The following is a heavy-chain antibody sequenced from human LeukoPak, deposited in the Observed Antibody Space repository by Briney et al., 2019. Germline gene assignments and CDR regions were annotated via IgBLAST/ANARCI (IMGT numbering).Heavy chain of an antibody. V-gene: IGHV4-59*01. Sequence: SETLSLTCTVSGGSISSYYWSWIRQPPGKGLEWIGYIYYSGSTNYNPSLKSRVTISVDTSKNQFSLKLSSATAADTAVYYCARGSPQVPAFDLWGRGTLVTVSS. CDR2: IYYSGST. D-gene: IGHD3-10*01. CDR3: ARGSPQVPAFDL. J-gene: IGHJ2*01. CDR1: GGSISSYY.